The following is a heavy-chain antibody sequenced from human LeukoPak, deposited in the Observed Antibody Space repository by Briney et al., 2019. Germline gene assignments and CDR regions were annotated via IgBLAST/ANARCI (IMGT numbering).Heavy chain of an antibody. V-gene: IGHV3-48*04. CDR3: AKDPNGDYVGAFDF. D-gene: IGHD4-17*01. CDR1: GLTFSSDS. Sequence: GRSLRLSCAASGLTFSSDSMNWVRQAPGKGRGWVSYISSSSSTIYYADSVKGRFTISRDNAKNSLYLQMSSLRAEDTAVYYRAKDPNGDYVGAFDFWGQGIMVSVSS. J-gene: IGHJ3*01. CDR2: ISSSSSTI.